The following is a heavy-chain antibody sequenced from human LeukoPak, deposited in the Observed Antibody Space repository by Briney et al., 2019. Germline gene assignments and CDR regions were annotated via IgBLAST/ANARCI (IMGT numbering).Heavy chain of an antibody. CDR3: ARDQNSYGSGSYPDY. Sequence: SVKVSCKASGGTFSSYGISWVRQAPGQGLEWMGRIIPIFGIANYAQKFQGRVAITADKFTSTAYVELSSLTSEDTAVYYCARDQNSYGSGSYPDYWGQGTLVTVSS. J-gene: IGHJ4*02. CDR1: GGTFSSYG. D-gene: IGHD3-10*01. V-gene: IGHV1-69*04. CDR2: IIPIFGIA.